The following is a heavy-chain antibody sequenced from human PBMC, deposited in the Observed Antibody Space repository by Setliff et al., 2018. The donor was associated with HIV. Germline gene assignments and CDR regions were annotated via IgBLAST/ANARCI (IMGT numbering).Heavy chain of an antibody. CDR1: GYTFTSYA. D-gene: IGHD4-17*01. V-gene: IGHV1-3*01. J-gene: IGHJ4*02. CDR3: ARESPRRRGTVTGDY. Sequence: ASVKVSCKASGYTFTSYAMHWVRQAPGQRLEWMGWINAGNGNTKYSQKFQGRVTITRDTSASTAYMELSSLRSEDTALYYCARESPRRRGTVTGDYWGQGTLVTVSS. CDR2: INAGNGNT.